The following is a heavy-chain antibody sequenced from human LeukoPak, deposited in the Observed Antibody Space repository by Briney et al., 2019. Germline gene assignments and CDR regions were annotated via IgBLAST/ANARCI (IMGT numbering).Heavy chain of an antibody. Sequence: ASVTVSCKASVYTFTGYYMHWVRQAPGQGLEWMGWINPNSGGTNYAQKFQGRVTMTRDTSISTAYMELSRLRSDDTAVYYCARVGNWNRAFSVTEDAFDIWGQGTMVTVSS. V-gene: IGHV1-2*02. D-gene: IGHD1/OR15-1a*01. CDR1: VYTFTGYY. CDR3: ARVGNWNRAFSVTEDAFDI. J-gene: IGHJ3*02. CDR2: INPNSGGT.